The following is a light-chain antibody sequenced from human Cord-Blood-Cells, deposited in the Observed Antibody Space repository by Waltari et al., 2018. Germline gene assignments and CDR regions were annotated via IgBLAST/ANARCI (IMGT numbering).Light chain of an antibody. V-gene: IGKV1-33*01. CDR2: DAS. J-gene: IGKJ5*01. CDR1: QDISNY. CDR3: QQYANLIT. Sequence: DFQRTQSPSSLSASGGDRVTITCQASQDISNYLNWYQQKPGKAPKLLIYDASNLETGVPSRLSGSGSGTDSPFAISSLQPEDIVTYYCQQYANLITFGQGTRLEIK.